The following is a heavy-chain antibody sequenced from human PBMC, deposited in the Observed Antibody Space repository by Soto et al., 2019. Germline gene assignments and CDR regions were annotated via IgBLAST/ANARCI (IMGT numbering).Heavy chain of an antibody. CDR2: INSDGSGT. Sequence: EAQLVQSGGGLVQPGGSLRLSCVASEFTFSNYWMHWVRQAPGKGLVWVSRINSDGSGTSYADSVKGRFTIPRDNAKNTLYLQMNSLRAEDTAVYYCARDVQLQSFDYWGQGTLVTVSS. CDR1: EFTFSNYW. D-gene: IGHD1-1*01. CDR3: ARDVQLQSFDY. J-gene: IGHJ4*02. V-gene: IGHV3-74*01.